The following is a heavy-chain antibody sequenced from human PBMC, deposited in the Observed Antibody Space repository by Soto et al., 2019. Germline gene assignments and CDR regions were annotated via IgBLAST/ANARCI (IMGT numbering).Heavy chain of an antibody. CDR2: ISSSGSTA. Sequence: GGSLRLSCAASGFTFSRFELHWVRQAPGKGLEWISYISSSGSTAYYASSAEGRFTISRDNANNSVYLQMDSLRVEDTALYYCTRAAWFPYLSFYWGQGALVTVSS. CDR3: TRAAWFPYLSFY. CDR1: GFTFSRFE. D-gene: IGHD3-10*01. J-gene: IGHJ4*02. V-gene: IGHV3-48*03.